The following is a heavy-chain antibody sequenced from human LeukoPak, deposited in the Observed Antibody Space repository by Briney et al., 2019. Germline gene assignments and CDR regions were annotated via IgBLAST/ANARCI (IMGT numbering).Heavy chain of an antibody. CDR2: IRYDGSNK. CDR1: GFTFSSYG. J-gene: IGHJ4*02. Sequence: GVSLRLSCAASGFTFSSYGMHWVRQAPGKGLEWVAFIRYDGSNKYYADSVKGRFTISRDNSKNTLYLQMNSLRAEDTAVYYCAKDLEGSGSFNFDYWGQGTLVTVSS. V-gene: IGHV3-30*02. CDR3: AKDLEGSGSFNFDY. D-gene: IGHD3-10*01.